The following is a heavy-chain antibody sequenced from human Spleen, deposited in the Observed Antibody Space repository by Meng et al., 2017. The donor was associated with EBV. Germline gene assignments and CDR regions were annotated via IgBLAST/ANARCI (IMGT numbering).Heavy chain of an antibody. CDR3: ARGGVRCSSTSCYGNYFDP. D-gene: IGHD2-2*01. CDR2: IVPIVGKS. V-gene: IGHV1-69*01. Sequence: QWQVGESGAEVKRPGPSVKVPCTASGVNFRHIAIGWVRQAPGQGLEWMGAIVPIVGKSHYAERFNDRVILTADEFTRTAYLELSSLTFEDTAVYYCARGGVRCSSTSCYGNYFDPWGQGTLVTVSS. CDR1: GVNFRHIA. J-gene: IGHJ5*02.